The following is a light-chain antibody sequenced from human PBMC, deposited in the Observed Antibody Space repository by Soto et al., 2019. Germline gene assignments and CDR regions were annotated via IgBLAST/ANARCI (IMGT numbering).Light chain of an antibody. J-gene: IGLJ3*02. CDR1: SSDVGGYDY. CDR2: DVS. V-gene: IGLV2-14*01. CDR3: SSYTSSNSWV. Sequence: QSALTQPASVSGSPGQSITIPCTGTSSDVGGYDYVSWYQQRPGEAPKLMIYDVSDRPSGVSNRFSGSKSGNTASLTISGLQAEDEAHYYCSSYTSSNSWVFGGGTQLTVL.